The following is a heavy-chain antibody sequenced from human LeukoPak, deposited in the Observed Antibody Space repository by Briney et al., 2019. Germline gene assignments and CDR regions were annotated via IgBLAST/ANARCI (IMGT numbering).Heavy chain of an antibody. V-gene: IGHV3-30*03. J-gene: IGHJ4*02. Sequence: GGSLRLSCAASGFTFSSYGMHWVRQAPGKGLEWVAVISYDGSNKYYADSVKGRFTISRDNSKNTLYLQMNSLRAEDTAVYYCATDRGYYYGSGNYSSYFDYWGQGTLVTVSS. CDR2: ISYDGSNK. CDR3: ATDRGYYYGSGNYSSYFDY. D-gene: IGHD3-10*01. CDR1: GFTFSSYG.